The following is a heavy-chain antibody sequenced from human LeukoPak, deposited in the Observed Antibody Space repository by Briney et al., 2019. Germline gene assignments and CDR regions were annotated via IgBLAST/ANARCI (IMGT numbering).Heavy chain of an antibody. Sequence: SETLSLTCTVSGGSISRGNYYWSSNRQPAGMGLGWIGRIYISGGTEYNPSLKSRVTISIDTSKNQFYLRLSSVTAADTAVYYCARVRRNSGNKYFDPWGQGTRVTVSS. CDR1: GGSISRGNYY. CDR3: ARVRRNSGNKYFDP. J-gene: IGHJ5*02. D-gene: IGHD5-12*01. V-gene: IGHV4-61*02. CDR2: IYISGGT.